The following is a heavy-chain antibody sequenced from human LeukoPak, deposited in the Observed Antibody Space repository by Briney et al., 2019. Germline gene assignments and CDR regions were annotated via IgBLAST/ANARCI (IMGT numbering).Heavy chain of an antibody. D-gene: IGHD6-13*01. CDR3: ARDAGIAATLAAFDI. CDR2: IYTSGST. V-gene: IGHV4-61*02. Sequence: KSSETLSLTCTVSVGSFAGGSNNGTWIRRPPGRGLEWIGRIYTSGSTNYNPSLKSRVTISVDTSKNQFSLKLSSVTAADTAVYYCARDAGIAATLAAFDIWGQGTMVTVSS. J-gene: IGHJ3*02. CDR1: VGSFAGGSNN.